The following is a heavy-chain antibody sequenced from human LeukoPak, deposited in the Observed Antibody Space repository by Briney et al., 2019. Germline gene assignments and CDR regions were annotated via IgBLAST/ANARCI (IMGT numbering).Heavy chain of an antibody. V-gene: IGHV3-33*06. CDR3: AKNPAKVAVAGMRYFDY. D-gene: IGHD6-19*01. CDR2: IWYDGSNQ. J-gene: IGHJ4*02. CDR1: GLTFRNYG. Sequence: PGRSLRLSCAASGLTFRNYGMHWVRQAPGKGLEWVAVIWYDGSNQYYLDSVKGRFTVSRDNSKNTLYLQMNSLRAEDTAVYYCAKNPAKVAVAGMRYFDYWGQGTLVTVSS.